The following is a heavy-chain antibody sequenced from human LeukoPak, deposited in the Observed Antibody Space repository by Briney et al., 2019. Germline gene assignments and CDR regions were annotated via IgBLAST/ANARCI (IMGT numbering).Heavy chain of an antibody. J-gene: IGHJ3*02. V-gene: IGHV4-59*01. Sequence: PSETLSLTCTVSGGSISSYYWSWIRQPPGKGLEWIGYIYYSGSTNYNPSLKSRVTISVDTSKNQCSLKLSSVTAADTAVYYCARLRGSSLDAFDIWGQGTMVTVSS. CDR2: IYYSGST. D-gene: IGHD6-13*01. CDR3: ARLRGSSLDAFDI. CDR1: GGSISSYY.